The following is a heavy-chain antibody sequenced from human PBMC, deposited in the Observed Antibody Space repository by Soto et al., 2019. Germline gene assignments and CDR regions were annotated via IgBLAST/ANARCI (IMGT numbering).Heavy chain of an antibody. CDR3: AKAKDRWLHFNYYYYGMHV. D-gene: IGHD5-12*01. Sequence: GGSLRLSCAASGFTFSSYGMHWVRQAPGKGLEWVAVISYDGSNKYYADSVKGRFTISRDNSKNTLYLQMNSLRAEDTAVYYCAKAKDRWLHFNYYYYGMHVWGQGTTVTVSS. CDR2: ISYDGSNK. CDR1: GFTFSSYG. J-gene: IGHJ6*02. V-gene: IGHV3-30*18.